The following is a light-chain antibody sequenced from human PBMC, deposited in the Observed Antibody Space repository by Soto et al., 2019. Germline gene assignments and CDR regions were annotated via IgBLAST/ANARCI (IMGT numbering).Light chain of an antibody. CDR3: RQYSTLWT. Sequence: DIQMTQSPSTLSASVGNRVTITCRASQSVSRWLAWYQQKPGKAPKLLIYDASSLESGVPSRFSGSGSGTEFTLTINSLQPGDSATYYCRQYSTLWTFGQGTKVDIK. J-gene: IGKJ1*01. CDR2: DAS. CDR1: QSVSRW. V-gene: IGKV1-5*01.